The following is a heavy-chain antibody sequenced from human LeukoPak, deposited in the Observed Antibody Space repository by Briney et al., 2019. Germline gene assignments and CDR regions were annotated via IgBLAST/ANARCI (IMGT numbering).Heavy chain of an antibody. D-gene: IGHD1-1*01. V-gene: IGHV4-59*01. CDR2: IYNSGST. CDR1: GGSISAYY. Sequence: SETLSLTCTVSGGSISAYYWSWIRQPPGKRLEWIGYIYNSGSTNYNPSLKSRVTMSVDASKNQVSLKLRSVTAADTAVYYCASASNNYYFDFWGQGTLVTVSS. J-gene: IGHJ4*02. CDR3: ASASNNYYFDF.